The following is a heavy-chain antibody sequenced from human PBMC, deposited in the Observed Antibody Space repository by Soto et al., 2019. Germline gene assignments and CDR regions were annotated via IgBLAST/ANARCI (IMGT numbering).Heavy chain of an antibody. CDR1: GYTFINYA. CDR2: IGGYSGNA. V-gene: IGHV1-18*01. Sequence: GASVKVSCKASGYTFINYAITWVRQAPGQGLEWVGWIGGYSGNANYAEILQGRVTMTIDTSTSTAYMELRSLRSDDTAMYYCARFGLRGCSNGACYQSYYYYGMDVWGQGTTVTVSS. J-gene: IGHJ6*02. CDR3: ARFGLRGCSNGACYQSYYYYGMDV. D-gene: IGHD2-8*01.